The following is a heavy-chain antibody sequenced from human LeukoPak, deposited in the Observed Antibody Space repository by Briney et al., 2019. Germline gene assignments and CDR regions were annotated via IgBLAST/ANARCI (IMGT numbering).Heavy chain of an antibody. Sequence: SETLSLTCAVYGGSFSGYYWSWIRQPPGKGLEWIGEINHSGSTNYNPSLKSRVTISVDTSKNQFSLKLSSVTATHTAVYYCARGPPGGRNNWFDPWGQGTLVTVSS. CDR1: GGSFSGYY. CDR3: ARGPPGGRNNWFDP. D-gene: IGHD4-23*01. J-gene: IGHJ5*02. CDR2: INHSGST. V-gene: IGHV4-34*01.